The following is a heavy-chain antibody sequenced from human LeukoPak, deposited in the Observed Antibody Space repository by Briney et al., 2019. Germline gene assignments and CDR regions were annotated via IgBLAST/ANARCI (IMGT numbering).Heavy chain of an antibody. CDR1: GFTFSTYS. J-gene: IGHJ6*03. Sequence: PGGSLRLSCAASGFTFSTYSMNWVRQAPGKGLEWASSISSSSVYIYYADSVKGRFTISRDNAKNSLYLQMNSLRAEDTAVYYCARGYCSGGSCYSYYYYNYMDAWGKGTTVTVSS. CDR3: ARGYCSGGSCYSYYYYNYMDA. D-gene: IGHD2-15*01. V-gene: IGHV3-21*04. CDR2: ISSSSVYI.